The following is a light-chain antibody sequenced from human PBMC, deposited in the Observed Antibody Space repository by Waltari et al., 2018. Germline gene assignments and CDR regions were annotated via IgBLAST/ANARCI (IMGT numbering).Light chain of an antibody. J-gene: IGKJ5*01. CDR3: QQYANLLPLT. V-gene: IGKV3-15*01. Sequence: ELVMTQSPATLPVNPGARATISCRASQSLGSSLAWYQQKPGQVPRLLIYAASTRATGVPARFSGSGSGTEFTLTISSLQSEDFAIYYCQQYANLLPLTFGQGTRLDI. CDR1: QSLGSS. CDR2: AAS.